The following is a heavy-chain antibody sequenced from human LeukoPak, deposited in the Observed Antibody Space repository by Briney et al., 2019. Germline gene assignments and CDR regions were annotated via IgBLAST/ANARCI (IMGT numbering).Heavy chain of an antibody. CDR1: GFTFSSYW. J-gene: IGHJ3*02. CDR3: ARNRGSGYDSSPGAFDI. CDR2: INSDGSRT. Sequence: GGSLRLSCAASGFTFSSYWMHWVRQAPGKGLVWVSRINSDGSRTSYADSVKGRFTISRDNPKNTLYLQMNSLRAEDTAVYYCARNRGSGYDSSPGAFDIWGQGTMVTVSS. D-gene: IGHD3-22*01. V-gene: IGHV3-74*01.